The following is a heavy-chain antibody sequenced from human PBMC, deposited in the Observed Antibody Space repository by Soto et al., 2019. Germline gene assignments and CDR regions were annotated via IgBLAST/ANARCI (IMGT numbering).Heavy chain of an antibody. CDR1: GGSISSGGYY. CDR3: ARIRLRHFDY. Sequence: TSETLSLTCTVSGGSISSGGYYWSWIRQHPGKGLEWIGYIYYSGSTYYNPSLKSRVTISVDTSKNQFSLKLSSVTAADTAVYYCARIRLRHFDYWGQGTLVTVSS. CDR2: IYYSGST. D-gene: IGHD4-17*01. V-gene: IGHV4-31*03. J-gene: IGHJ4*02.